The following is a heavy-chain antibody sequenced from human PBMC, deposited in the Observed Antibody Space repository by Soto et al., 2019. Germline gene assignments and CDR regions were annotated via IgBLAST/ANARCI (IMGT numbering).Heavy chain of an antibody. J-gene: IGHJ4*02. V-gene: IGHV1-46*01. Sequence: QVQLVQSGAEVKKPGASVKVSCKASGYTFTSYYMHWVRQAPGQGLEWMGIINPSGGSTSYAQKFQGRGTMSRDTSTSTANMELSSLRSEDTAVYYCARDDSSIRFLECYYWGQGTLVTVSS. CDR2: INPSGGST. D-gene: IGHD3-3*01. CDR1: GYTFTSYY. CDR3: ARDDSSIRFLECYY.